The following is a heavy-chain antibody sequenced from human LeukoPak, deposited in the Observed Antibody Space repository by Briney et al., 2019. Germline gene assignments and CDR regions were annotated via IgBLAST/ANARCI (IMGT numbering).Heavy chain of an antibody. J-gene: IGHJ4*02. CDR3: ARDASGSYSLDY. CDR1: GGTFISYA. V-gene: IGHV1-69*04. CDR2: IIPILGIA. D-gene: IGHD1-26*01. Sequence: SVKVSCKASGGTFISYAISWVRQAPGQGLEWMGRIIPILGIANYAQKFQGRVTITADKSTSTAYMELSSLRSEDTAVYYCARDASGSYSLDYWGQGTLVTVSS.